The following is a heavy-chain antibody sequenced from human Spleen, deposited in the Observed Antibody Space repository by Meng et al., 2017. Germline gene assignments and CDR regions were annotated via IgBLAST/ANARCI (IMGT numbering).Heavy chain of an antibody. D-gene: IGHD1-1*01. Sequence: LRLSCTVSGGSISSGSYYWSWIRQPAGKGLEWIGRIYTNGSTNYNPSLKSRVTISVDTSKNQFSLKVHSVTAADTAVYYCARDLGPQAGTTGTFDIWGQGTVVTVSS. J-gene: IGHJ3*02. V-gene: IGHV4-61*02. CDR3: ARDLGPQAGTTGTFDI. CDR1: GGSISSGSYY. CDR2: IYTNGST.